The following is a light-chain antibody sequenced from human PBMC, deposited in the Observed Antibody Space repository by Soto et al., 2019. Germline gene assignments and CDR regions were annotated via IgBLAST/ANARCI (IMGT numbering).Light chain of an antibody. Sequence: QSVLTQPPSASGTPGQRVTISCSGSSSNIGSNSVNWYQQLPGAAPKLLNYSNNQRPSGVPDRFSGSKSGTSASLAISGLQSEDEADYYCAAWDDSLNGREVFGTGTKLTVL. CDR1: SSNIGSNS. CDR3: AAWDDSLNGREV. V-gene: IGLV1-44*01. J-gene: IGLJ1*01. CDR2: SNN.